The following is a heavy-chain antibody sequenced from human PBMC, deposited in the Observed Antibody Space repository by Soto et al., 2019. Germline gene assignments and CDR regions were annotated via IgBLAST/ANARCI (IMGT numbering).Heavy chain of an antibody. Sequence: PSETLSLTCTVSGGSISSGDYYCSWIRQPPGKGLEWIGYIYYSGSTYYNPSLKSRVTISVDTSKNQFSLKLSSVTAADTAVYYCARVRAARRPFDYWGQGTLVTVSS. CDR2: IYYSGST. CDR3: ARVRAARRPFDY. V-gene: IGHV4-30-4*01. D-gene: IGHD6-6*01. CDR1: GGSISSGDYY. J-gene: IGHJ4*02.